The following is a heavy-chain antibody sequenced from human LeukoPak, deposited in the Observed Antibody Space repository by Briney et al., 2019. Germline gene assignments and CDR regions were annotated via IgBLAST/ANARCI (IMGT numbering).Heavy chain of an antibody. V-gene: IGHV1-8*01. CDR2: MNPNSGNT. J-gene: IGHJ5*02. Sequence: GASVKVSCKASGYTFTSYDINWVRQATGQGLEWMGWMNPNSGNTGYAQKFQGRVTMTRNTSISTAYMELSSLRSEDTAVYYCARDGYCSGGTCYPSCFAPWAQGPLVTVSS. CDR1: GYTFTSYD. D-gene: IGHD2-15*01. CDR3: ARDGYCSGGTCYPSCFAP.